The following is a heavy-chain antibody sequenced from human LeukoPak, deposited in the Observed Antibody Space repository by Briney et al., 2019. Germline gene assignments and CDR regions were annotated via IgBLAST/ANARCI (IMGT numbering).Heavy chain of an antibody. D-gene: IGHD3-10*01. J-gene: IGHJ4*02. CDR3: ARTGSGSLFD. CDR2: IYYSGST. CDR1: GGSISSSTYY. Sequence: SETLSLTCTVSGGSISSSTYYWGWIRQPPGKGLEWFGSIYYSGSTYYNPSLKSRVTISVDTSKNQFSLKLSSVTAADTAVYYCARTGSGSLFDWGQGTLVTVSS. V-gene: IGHV4-39*07.